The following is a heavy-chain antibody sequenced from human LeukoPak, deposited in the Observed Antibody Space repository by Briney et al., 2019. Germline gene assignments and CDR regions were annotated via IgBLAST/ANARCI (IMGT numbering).Heavy chain of an antibody. Sequence: GGSLRLSCAASVFTFSTYNMNWVRQAPGKGLEWVSSISSNSRYRYYADSMRGRFTISRDNAKNSLYLQMNSLKPEDTAVYYCARVAEAAAFDSWGQGTLVTVSS. CDR3: ARVAEAAAFDS. CDR2: ISSNSRYR. V-gene: IGHV3-21*06. CDR1: VFTFSTYN. D-gene: IGHD6-13*01. J-gene: IGHJ4*02.